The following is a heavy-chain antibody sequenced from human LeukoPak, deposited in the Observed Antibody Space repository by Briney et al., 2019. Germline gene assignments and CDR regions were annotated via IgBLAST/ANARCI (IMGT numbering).Heavy chain of an antibody. CDR3: AKKRDAFDI. CDR1: GFTFSSYA. J-gene: IGHJ3*02. Sequence: GGSLRLSCVASGFTFSSYAMGWVRQAPGKRPEWVSSLTDSGGTTYYVDSVKGRFIISRDNSKNTLYLHMNSLRAEDTAMYYCAKKRDAFDIWGQGTVVAVSS. CDR2: LTDSGGTT. D-gene: IGHD5-24*01. V-gene: IGHV3-23*01.